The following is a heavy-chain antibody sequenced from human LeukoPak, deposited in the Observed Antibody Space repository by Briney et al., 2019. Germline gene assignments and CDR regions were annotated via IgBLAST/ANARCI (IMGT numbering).Heavy chain of an antibody. CDR1: GFTFNQYV. CDR2: ISNDGITR. D-gene: IGHD3-22*01. J-gene: IGHJ4*02. CDR3: VREGYYDSGGPFSGYFDY. V-gene: IGHV3-30*04. Sequence: PGGSLGLSCAASGFTFNQYVIHWARQAPGKGLEWVAVISNDGITRFYATSVKGRCTISRDDSKNTVYLQLSSLRVEDTAVYYCVREGYYDSGGPFSGYFDYWGRGDLVTVSS.